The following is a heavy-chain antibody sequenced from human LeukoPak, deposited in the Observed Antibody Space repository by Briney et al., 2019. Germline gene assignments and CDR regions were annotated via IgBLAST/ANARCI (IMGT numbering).Heavy chain of an antibody. D-gene: IGHD3-10*01. J-gene: IGHJ4*02. CDR2: IYTSGST. V-gene: IGHV4-4*07. CDR1: GGSISSYY. Sequence: PSETLSLTCTVSGGSISSYYWSWIRQPAGKGLERIGRIYTSGSTNYNPSLKSRVTMSVDTSKNQFSLKLSSVTAADTAVYYCAREPALWFGELFSSPYFDYWGQGTLVTVSS. CDR3: AREPALWFGELFSSPYFDY.